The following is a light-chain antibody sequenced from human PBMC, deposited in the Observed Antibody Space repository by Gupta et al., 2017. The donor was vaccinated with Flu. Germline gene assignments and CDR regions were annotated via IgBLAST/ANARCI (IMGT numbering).Light chain of an antibody. CDR3: GTWDTALSTRM. J-gene: IGLJ3*02. Sequence: MVTISWSGSTANIKENYVSWYQQVPGTAPKLLIYDDNKRPSGIPDRFSASKSGTSATLAITGLQTDDEADYYCGTWDTALSTRMFGRGTTVTVL. V-gene: IGLV1-51*01. CDR2: DDN. CDR1: TANIKENY.